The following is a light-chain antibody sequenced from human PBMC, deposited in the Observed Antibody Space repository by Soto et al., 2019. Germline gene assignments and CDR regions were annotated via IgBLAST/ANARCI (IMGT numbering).Light chain of an antibody. V-gene: IGKV4-1*01. Sequence: DNVLTQSPDSLAVPLGERASFNCTTSQRVLYSTTNRNSLAWYQQKPGQSPKLLIQWADTRQDGVPERFSGSGSRTDFTLTITILQAEDVAVYYCQQYYRAPFTFCPGTRVEIK. CDR1: QRVLYSTTNRNS. J-gene: IGKJ3*01. CDR2: WAD. CDR3: QQYYRAPFT.